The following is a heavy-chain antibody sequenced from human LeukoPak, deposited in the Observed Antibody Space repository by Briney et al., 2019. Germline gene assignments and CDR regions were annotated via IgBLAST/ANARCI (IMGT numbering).Heavy chain of an antibody. V-gene: IGHV4-59*08. CDR3: ARGKRIVVVPAARLGAFDI. CDR2: IYYSGST. J-gene: IGHJ3*02. CDR1: GASISRDY. D-gene: IGHD2-2*01. Sequence: SETLSLTFIVSGASISRDYWNWIRQPPGKGLEWIGYIYYSGSTNYNPSLKSRVTISVDTSKNQFSLKLSSVTAADTAVYYCARGKRIVVVPAARLGAFDIWGQGTMVTVSS.